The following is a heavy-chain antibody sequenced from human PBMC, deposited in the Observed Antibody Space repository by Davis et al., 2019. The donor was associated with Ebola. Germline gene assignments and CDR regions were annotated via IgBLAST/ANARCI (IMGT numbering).Heavy chain of an antibody. CDR3: ASRHYDSSGYYDY. CDR2: ISSSGSTI. V-gene: IGHV3-48*03. J-gene: IGHJ4*02. D-gene: IGHD3-22*01. Sequence: GESLKISCAASGFIFSSYEMNWVRQAPGKGLEWVSYISSSGSTIYYADSVKGRFTISRDNAKNSLYLQMNSLRAEDTAVYYCASRHYDSSGYYDYWGQGTLVTVSS. CDR1: GFIFSSYE.